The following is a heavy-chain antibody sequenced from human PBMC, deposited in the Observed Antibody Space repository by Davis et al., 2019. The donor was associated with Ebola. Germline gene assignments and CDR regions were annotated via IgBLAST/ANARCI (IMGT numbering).Heavy chain of an antibody. CDR1: GYTFTNYG. Sequence: AASVKVSCKASGYTFTNYGITWVRQAPGQGLEWMGWINPRNGNTNYAQNVQGRVIMTSDTATTTAYMEVGSLRSDDTAVYYCARAQFPTTSDHWGQGTLVIVSS. CDR3: ARAQFPTTSDH. D-gene: IGHD1-1*01. V-gene: IGHV1-18*04. CDR2: INPRNGNT. J-gene: IGHJ4*02.